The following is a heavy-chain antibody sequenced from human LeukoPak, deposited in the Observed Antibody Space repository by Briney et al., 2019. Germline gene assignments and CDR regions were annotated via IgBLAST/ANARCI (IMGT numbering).Heavy chain of an antibody. D-gene: IGHD1-26*01. CDR1: GGSISSGGYY. Sequence: SQTLSLTCTVSGGSISSGGYYWSWIRQHPGKGLEWIGYIYYSGSTYYNPSLKSRVTISVDTSKNQFSLKLSSVTAADTAVYYCARGRSNYYGMDVWGQGTTVTVSS. J-gene: IGHJ6*02. CDR2: IYYSGST. CDR3: ARGRSNYYGMDV. V-gene: IGHV4-31*03.